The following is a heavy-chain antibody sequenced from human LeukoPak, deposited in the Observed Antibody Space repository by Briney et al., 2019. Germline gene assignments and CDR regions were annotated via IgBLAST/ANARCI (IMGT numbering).Heavy chain of an antibody. D-gene: IGHD5-18*01. Sequence: GGSLRLSCAASGFTFSSYAMHWVRQAPGKGLEWVAFIRYDGSNKYYADSVKGRFTISRDNSKNTLYLQMNSLRAEDTAVYYCAKDSYSYGSYFDYWGQGTLVTVSS. V-gene: IGHV3-30*02. CDR3: AKDSYSYGSYFDY. CDR2: IRYDGSNK. CDR1: GFTFSSYA. J-gene: IGHJ4*02.